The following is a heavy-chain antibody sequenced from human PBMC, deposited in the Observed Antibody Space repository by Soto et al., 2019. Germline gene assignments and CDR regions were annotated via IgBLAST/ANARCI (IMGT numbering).Heavy chain of an antibody. Sequence: QVQLVQSGAEVKKPGSSVKVSCKASGGTFSSYAISWVRQAPGQGLEWMGGIIPIFGTANYAQKFQGRVTITADESTSTAYMELSSLRSEDTAVYYCARDYYDSSGYSRSNYYFDYWGQGTLVTVSS. CDR2: IIPIFGTA. CDR3: ARDYYDSSGYSRSNYYFDY. J-gene: IGHJ4*02. D-gene: IGHD3-22*01. CDR1: GGTFSSYA. V-gene: IGHV1-69*12.